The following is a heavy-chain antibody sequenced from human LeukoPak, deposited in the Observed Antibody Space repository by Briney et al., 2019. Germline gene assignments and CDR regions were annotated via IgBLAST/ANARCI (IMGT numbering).Heavy chain of an antibody. J-gene: IGHJ1*01. CDR1: GGSISSYY. Sequence: SETLSLTCTVSGGSISSYYWSWIRQPPGKGLEWIGYIYYSGSTNYNPSLKSRVTISVDTSKNQFSLKLSSVTAADTAVYYCAGLHYDILTGGGRIEYFQHWGQGTLVTVSS. CDR3: AGLHYDILTGGGRIEYFQH. CDR2: IYYSGST. D-gene: IGHD3-9*01. V-gene: IGHV4-59*01.